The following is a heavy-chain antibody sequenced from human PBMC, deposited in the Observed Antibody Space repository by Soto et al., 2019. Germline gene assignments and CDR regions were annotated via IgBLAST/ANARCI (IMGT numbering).Heavy chain of an antibody. CDR3: GTDLGFSLPAARNYFDY. D-gene: IGHD2-2*01. CDR1: GYTLTELS. J-gene: IGHJ4*02. V-gene: IGHV1-24*01. CDR2: FDPEDGET. Sequence: ASVKVSCKVSGYTLTELSMHWVRQAPGRGLEWMGGFDPEDGETIYARKFQGRVTMTEDTSTDTVYMDLSSLRSEDTAVYYCGTDLGFSLPAARNYFDYWGQGTLVTVSS.